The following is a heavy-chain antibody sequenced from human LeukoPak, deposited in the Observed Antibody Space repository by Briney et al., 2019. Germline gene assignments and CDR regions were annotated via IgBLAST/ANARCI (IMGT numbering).Heavy chain of an antibody. CDR3: AKGGHTSSWYTDY. Sequence: GGSLRLSCAASGFXFSSCAMHWVRQAPGKGLEWVAVISYDGGNKYYAGSVRGRFTISRDNSKNTVFLQMNSLNAEDTAAYYCAKGGHTSSWYTDYWGQGTLVTVSS. J-gene: IGHJ4*02. V-gene: IGHV3-30*18. D-gene: IGHD6-13*01. CDR2: ISYDGGNK. CDR1: GFXFSSCA.